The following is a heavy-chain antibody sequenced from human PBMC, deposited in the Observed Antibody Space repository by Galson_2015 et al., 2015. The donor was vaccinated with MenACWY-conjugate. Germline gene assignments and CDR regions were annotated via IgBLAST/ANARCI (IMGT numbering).Heavy chain of an antibody. D-gene: IGHD4-11*01. CDR3: ARDRTTGYYYYGMDV. CDR2: INPSGGST. J-gene: IGHJ6*02. V-gene: IGHV1-46*01. Sequence: SVKVSCKASGYTFTSYYMHWVRQAPGQGLEWMGIINPSGGSTSYAQKFQGRVTMTRDTSTSTVYMELSSLRSEDTAVYYCARDRTTGYYYYGMDVWGQGTTVTVSS. CDR1: GYTFTSYY.